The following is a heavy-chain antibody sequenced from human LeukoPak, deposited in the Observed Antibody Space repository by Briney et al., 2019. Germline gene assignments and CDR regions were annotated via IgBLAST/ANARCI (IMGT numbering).Heavy chain of an antibody. J-gene: IGHJ4*02. CDR1: GFTFSNAW. D-gene: IGHD6-13*01. V-gene: IGHV3-15*01. Sequence: GGSLRLPCAASGFTFSNAWMSWVRQAPGKGLEWVGRIKSKTDGGTTDYAAPVKGRFTISRDDSKNTLYLQMNSLKTEDTAVYYCTTVTRYSSSWLDYWGQGTLVTVSS. CDR3: TTVTRYSSSWLDY. CDR2: IKSKTDGGTT.